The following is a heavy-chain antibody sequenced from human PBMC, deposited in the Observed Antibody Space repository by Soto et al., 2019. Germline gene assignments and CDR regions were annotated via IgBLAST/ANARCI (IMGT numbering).Heavy chain of an antibody. CDR2: IFYTGST. CDR1: GYSIGNTNW. CDR3: ARTGVPIWSASYIDT. J-gene: IGHJ4*02. D-gene: IGHD3-3*01. Sequence: SETLSLTCAISGYSIGNTNWWGWIRQPPGKGLEWIGYIFYTGSTYYNPSLRSRVTMSLDTSKNQFSLKLSSVTAVDTAVYYCARTGVPIWSASYIDTWGQENLLTISS. V-gene: IGHV4-28*01.